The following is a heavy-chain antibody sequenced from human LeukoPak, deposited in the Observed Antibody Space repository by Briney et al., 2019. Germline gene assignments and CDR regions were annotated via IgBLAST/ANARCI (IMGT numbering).Heavy chain of an antibody. J-gene: IGHJ4*02. CDR2: ISGSGGST. CDR3: AKSLFVVVPAAVDFDY. CDR1: GFTFSSYA. D-gene: IGHD2-2*01. Sequence: GVSLRLSCAASGFTFSSYAMSWVRQAPGKGLEWVSAISGSGGSTYYADSVKGRFTISRDNSKNTLYLQMNSLRAEDTAVYYCAKSLFVVVPAAVDFDYWGQGTLVTVSS. V-gene: IGHV3-23*01.